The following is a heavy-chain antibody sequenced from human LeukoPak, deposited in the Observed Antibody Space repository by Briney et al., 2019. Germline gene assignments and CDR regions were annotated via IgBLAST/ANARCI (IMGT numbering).Heavy chain of an antibody. V-gene: IGHV4-39*01. J-gene: IGHJ5*02. Sequence: SETLSLTCTVSGGSISSYYWSWIRQPPGKGLEWIGSIYYSGSTYYNPSLKSRVTISVDTSKNQFSLKLSSVTAADTAVYYCARLTRRGWFDPWGQGTLVTVSS. D-gene: IGHD3-10*01. CDR2: IYYSGST. CDR3: ARLTRRGWFDP. CDR1: GGSISSYY.